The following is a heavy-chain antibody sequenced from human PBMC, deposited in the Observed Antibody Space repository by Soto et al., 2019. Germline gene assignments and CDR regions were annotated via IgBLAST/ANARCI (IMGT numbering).Heavy chain of an antibody. D-gene: IGHD3-16*01. Sequence: QVQLVESGGGVVQPGRSLRLSCAASGFTFSSYGMHWVRQAPGKGLEWVAVISYDGSNKYYADSVKGRFTISRDNSKNTLYLKMNSMRVEATAGYYCAKDRYDYVWGSRDYWGQGTLVTFSS. CDR2: ISYDGSNK. CDR1: GFTFSSYG. CDR3: AKDRYDYVWGSRDY. V-gene: IGHV3-30*18. J-gene: IGHJ4*02.